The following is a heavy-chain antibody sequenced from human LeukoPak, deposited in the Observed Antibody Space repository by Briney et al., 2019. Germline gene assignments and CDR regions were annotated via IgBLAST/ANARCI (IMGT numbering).Heavy chain of an antibody. CDR1: GFTFGSHA. J-gene: IGHJ4*02. CDR3: GKTTVGYSSGQKPAWPVDY. V-gene: IGHV3-23*01. Sequence: PGGSLRLSCEASGFTFGSHAMYWVRQAPGKGLEWVAGIFGSGGSPHYADSVKGRFTFSRDNSRNTVYLQINSLRAEDTAVYYCGKTTVGYSSGQKPAWPVDYWGQGTLVTVSS. CDR2: IFGSGGSP. D-gene: IGHD5-18*01.